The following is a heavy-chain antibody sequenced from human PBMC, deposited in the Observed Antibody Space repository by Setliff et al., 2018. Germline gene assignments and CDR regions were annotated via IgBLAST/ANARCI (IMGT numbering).Heavy chain of an antibody. CDR2: IYTSGST. CDR3: ARARSGDYSDSTGYLDY. D-gene: IGHD3-22*01. V-gene: IGHV4-4*08. J-gene: IGHJ4*02. CDR1: GGSISNYY. Sequence: PSETLSLTCTVSGGSISNYYWTWIRQPPGKGLDWIGYIYTSGSTNYNPSLKSRVNISVDTSKNQFSLKLSSVSAADTAVYYCARARSGDYSDSTGYLDYWGQGTLVTVSS.